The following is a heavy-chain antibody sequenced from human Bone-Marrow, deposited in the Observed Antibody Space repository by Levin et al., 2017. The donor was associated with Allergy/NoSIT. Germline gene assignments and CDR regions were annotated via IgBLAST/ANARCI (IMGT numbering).Heavy chain of an antibody. CDR2: ISGSGGST. J-gene: IGHJ4*02. D-gene: IGHD3-22*01. V-gene: IGHV3-23*01. CDR1: GFTFSSYA. CDR3: AKGKSTYYYDSSGLA. Sequence: PGESLKISCAASGFTFSSYAMSWVRQAPGKGLEWVSAISGSGGSTYYADSVKGRFTISRDNSKNTLYLQMNSLRAEDTAVYYCAKGKSTYYYDSSGLAWGQGTLVTVSS.